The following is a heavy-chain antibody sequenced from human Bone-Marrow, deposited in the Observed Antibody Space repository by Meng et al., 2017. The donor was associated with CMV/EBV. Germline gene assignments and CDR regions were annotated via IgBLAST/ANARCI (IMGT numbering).Heavy chain of an antibody. CDR3: ARVDSSVYPGAFDI. J-gene: IGHJ3*02. D-gene: IGHD3-22*01. V-gene: IGHV4-30-4*08. CDR1: GYSISSGYY. CDR2: IYYSGTS. Sequence: LRLSCIVSGYSISSGYYWGWIRQPPGKGLEWIGYIYYSGTSFYNPSLKSRLTISVDTSNNQFSLRLSSVTAADTAVYFCARVDSSVYPGAFDIWGQGTMVTVSS.